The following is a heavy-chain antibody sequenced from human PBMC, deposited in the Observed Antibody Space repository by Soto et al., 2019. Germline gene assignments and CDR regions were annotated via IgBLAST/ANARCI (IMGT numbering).Heavy chain of an antibody. D-gene: IGHD3-3*01. CDR1: GYTFTGYY. CDR3: ARVPPYYDFWSGPPEGMDV. J-gene: IGHJ6*02. V-gene: IGHV1-2*02. CDR2: VNPNSGGT. Sequence: ASVKVSCKASGYTFTGYYMHWVRQAPGQGLEWMGWVNPNSGGTNYAQKFQGRVTMTRDTSISTAYMELSRLRSDDTAVYYCARVPPYYDFWSGPPEGMDVWGQGTTVTVSS.